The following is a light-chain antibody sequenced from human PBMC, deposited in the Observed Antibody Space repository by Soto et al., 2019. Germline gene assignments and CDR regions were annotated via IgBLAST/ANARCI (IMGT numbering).Light chain of an antibody. CDR1: SSDIGRYEF. Sequence: QSVLTQPPSASGSLGQSVTISCTGTSSDIGRYEFVSWYQHHPGKAPKLIISEVTERPSGVPDRFSGSKSGNTASLTVSGLQADDEADYFCCSYAGTKYYVFGTGTKVTAL. CDR3: CSYAGTKYYV. J-gene: IGLJ1*01. CDR2: EVT. V-gene: IGLV2-8*01.